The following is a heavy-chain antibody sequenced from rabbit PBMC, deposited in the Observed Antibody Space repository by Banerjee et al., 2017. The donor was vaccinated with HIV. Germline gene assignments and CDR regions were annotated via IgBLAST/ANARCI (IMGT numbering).Heavy chain of an antibody. CDR3: ASNVVARVWDYFNL. CDR2: MDNSDGST. V-gene: IGHV1S40*01. Sequence: QQLVESGGGLVTPGASLTLTCTASGFSFSSGYDMCWVRQAPGKGLEWIACMDNSDGSTYYASWAKGRFTISKTSSTTVTLQMTSLTAADTATYFCASNVVARVWDYFNLWGPGTLVTVS. J-gene: IGHJ4*01. D-gene: IGHD4-1*01. CDR1: GFSFSSGYD.